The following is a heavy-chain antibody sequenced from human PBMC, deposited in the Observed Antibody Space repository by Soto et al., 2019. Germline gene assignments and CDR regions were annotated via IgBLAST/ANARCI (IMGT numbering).Heavy chain of an antibody. CDR3: ARQIYDSDTGPNFQYYFDS. Sequence: XESLTISCKGSGYSFAGYWITWVRQKPGKGLEWMGRIDPSDSQTYYSPSFRGHVTISATKSITTVFLQWSSLRASDTAMYHCARQIYDSDTGPNFQYYFDSWGQGTPVTVSS. V-gene: IGHV5-10-1*01. D-gene: IGHD3-22*01. J-gene: IGHJ4*02. CDR1: GYSFAGYW. CDR2: IDPSDSQT.